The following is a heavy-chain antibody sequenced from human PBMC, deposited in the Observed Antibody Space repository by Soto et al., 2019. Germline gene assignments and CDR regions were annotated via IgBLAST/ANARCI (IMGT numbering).Heavy chain of an antibody. V-gene: IGHV3-23*01. J-gene: IGHJ5*02. CDR3: AKNQGVELVPLATVDWFDP. D-gene: IGHD1-26*01. Sequence: GGSLRLSCVASGFTFDSYAMNWIRQAPGKGLEWVSVISGGGTSTYYADSVKGRFTVSRDNSKNTMYLQMNRLSAEDTGVYHCAKNQGVELVPLATVDWFDPWGQGSVVTVSS. CDR2: ISGGGTST. CDR1: GFTFDSYA.